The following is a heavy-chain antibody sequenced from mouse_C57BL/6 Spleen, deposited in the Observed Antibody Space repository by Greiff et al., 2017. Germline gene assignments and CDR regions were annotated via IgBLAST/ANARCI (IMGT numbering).Heavy chain of an antibody. CDR3: AKNLLGYDYDAGAMDY. CDR2: IWSGGST. Sequence: VKLVESGPGLVQPSQSLSITCTVSGFSLTSYGVHWVRQPPGKGLEWLGVIWSGGSTDYNAAFISRLSISKDNSKSQVFFKMNSLQADDTAIYYCAKNLLGYDYDAGAMDYWGQGTSVTVSS. CDR1: GFSLTSYG. J-gene: IGHJ4*01. V-gene: IGHV2-4*01. D-gene: IGHD2-4*01.